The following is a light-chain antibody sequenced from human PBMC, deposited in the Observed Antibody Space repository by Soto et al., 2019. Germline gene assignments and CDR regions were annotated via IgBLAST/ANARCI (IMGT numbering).Light chain of an antibody. J-gene: IGKJ1*01. CDR1: QSVSSS. CDR2: DTS. V-gene: IGKV3-15*01. CDR3: HQHVCWSPVA. Sequence: EIVVTQSPATLSVSPGERVTLSCRASQSVSSSLAWYQQRPGQAPRLLIYDTSTRAAGIAARFSGSGSGTEFTLTLSSLQSEGSAVYYCHQHVCWSPVAFGRGTTVEIK.